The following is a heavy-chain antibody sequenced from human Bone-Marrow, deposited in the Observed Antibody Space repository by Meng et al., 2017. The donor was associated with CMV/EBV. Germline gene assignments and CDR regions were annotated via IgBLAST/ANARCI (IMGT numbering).Heavy chain of an antibody. CDR1: GFTFSSYA. Sequence: GGLLKIHRAASGFTFSSYAMHWVRQDPGKGLEYVSAISSNGGSKYYADSVKGGFTISRDNSKNTLYLQMGSLRAEDMAVYYCARGRHYNWNYEYYFDYWGQGTLVTVSS. V-gene: IGHV3-64*02. CDR3: ARGRHYNWNYEYYFDY. J-gene: IGHJ4*02. D-gene: IGHD1-7*01. CDR2: ISSNGGSK.